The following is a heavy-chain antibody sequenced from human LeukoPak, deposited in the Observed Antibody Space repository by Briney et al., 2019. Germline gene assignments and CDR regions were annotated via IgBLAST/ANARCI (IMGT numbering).Heavy chain of an antibody. Sequence: GGSLRLSCAASGFTFSRYSMHWVRQAPGKGLVWVSHVNSDGGGTDYADSVKGRFTISRDNAKNTPYLQMNSLRVEDTAVYYCVCLGLGGLSLDLGQGTLVTVSS. V-gene: IGHV3-74*01. CDR1: GFTFSRYS. D-gene: IGHD3-16*01. CDR3: VCLGLGGLSLD. J-gene: IGHJ4*02. CDR2: VNSDGGGT.